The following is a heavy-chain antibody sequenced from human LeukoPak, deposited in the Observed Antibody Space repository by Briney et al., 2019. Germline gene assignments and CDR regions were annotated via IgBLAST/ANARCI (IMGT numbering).Heavy chain of an antibody. D-gene: IGHD3-10*01. V-gene: IGHV1-3*01. J-gene: IGHJ4*02. CDR2: INAGNGNT. Sequence: ASVKVSCKASGYTFTSYVIHWVRQAPGQRLEWTGWINAGNGNTKYSQKFQGRVTITRDTSASTAYMELSSLRSEDTAVYYCARGGHSYWGQGTLVTVSS. CDR3: ARGGHSY. CDR1: GYTFTSYV.